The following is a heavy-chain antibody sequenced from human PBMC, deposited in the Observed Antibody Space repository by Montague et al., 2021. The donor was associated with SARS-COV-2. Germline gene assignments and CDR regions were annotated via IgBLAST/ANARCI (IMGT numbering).Heavy chain of an antibody. D-gene: IGHD2-15*01. CDR1: GGSISSYY. Sequence: SETLSLTCTVSGGSISSYYWSWIRQSPGEGLEWIGYISSTGSTXXXPSXKSRFTISVDTSENQFSLKVTSVTAADTAVYYCARKVVLADCFDFWGHGTLVTVSS. J-gene: IGHJ4*01. V-gene: IGHV4-59*01. CDR2: ISSTGST. CDR3: ARKVVLADCFDF.